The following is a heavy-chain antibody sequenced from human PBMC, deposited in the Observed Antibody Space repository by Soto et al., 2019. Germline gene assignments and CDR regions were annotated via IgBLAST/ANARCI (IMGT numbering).Heavy chain of an antibody. CDR3: PRDLRSGNWGSLAFDI. V-gene: IGHV3-7*03. J-gene: IGHJ3*02. Sequence: GGSLRLSCAASGFTFSSYWMSWVRQAPGKGLEWVANIKQDGSEKYYVDSVKARFTISRDNAKNSLYLQMNSLRAEYTAVYYCPRDLRSGNWGSLAFDIWGQGTMVTVSS. CDR1: GFTFSSYW. D-gene: IGHD7-27*01. CDR2: IKQDGSEK.